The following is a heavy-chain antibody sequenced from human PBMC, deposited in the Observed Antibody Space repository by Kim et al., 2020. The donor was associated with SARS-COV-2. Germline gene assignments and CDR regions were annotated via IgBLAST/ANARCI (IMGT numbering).Heavy chain of an antibody. D-gene: IGHD6-13*01. Sequence: SETLSLTCAVYGGSFSGYYWSWIRQPPGKGLEWIGEINHSGSTNYNPSLKSRVTISVDTSKNQFSLKLSSVTAADTAVYYCARGSAAAGSTLIDYWGQGTLVTVSS. CDR3: ARGSAAAGSTLIDY. V-gene: IGHV4-34*01. CDR1: GGSFSGYY. CDR2: INHSGST. J-gene: IGHJ4*02.